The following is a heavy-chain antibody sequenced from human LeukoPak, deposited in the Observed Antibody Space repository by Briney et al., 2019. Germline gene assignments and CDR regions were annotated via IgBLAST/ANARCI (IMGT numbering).Heavy chain of an antibody. J-gene: IGHJ5*02. CDR1: GVSISSYY. V-gene: IGHV4-59*08. Sequence: SETLSLTCTVSGVSISSYYWSWIRQPPGKGLEWIGYIYYSGSTNYNPSLKSRVTISVDTSKNQFSLKLSSVTAADTAVYYCASVETWGQGTLVTVSS. D-gene: IGHD5-24*01. CDR2: IYYSGST. CDR3: ASVET.